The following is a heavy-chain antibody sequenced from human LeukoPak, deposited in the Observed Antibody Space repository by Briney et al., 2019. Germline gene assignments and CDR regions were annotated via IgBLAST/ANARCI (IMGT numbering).Heavy chain of an antibody. V-gene: IGHV5-51*01. J-gene: IGHJ3*02. D-gene: IGHD2-15*01. Sequence: GESLKISCKGSGYSFTSYWIGWVRQVPGKGLEWMGIIYPGDSDTRYSPSFQGQVTISADKSISTAYLQWSSLKASDTAMSYCARRVRYCSGGSCYSSDAFDIWGQGTMVTVSS. CDR3: ARRVRYCSGGSCYSSDAFDI. CDR2: IYPGDSDT. CDR1: GYSFTSYW.